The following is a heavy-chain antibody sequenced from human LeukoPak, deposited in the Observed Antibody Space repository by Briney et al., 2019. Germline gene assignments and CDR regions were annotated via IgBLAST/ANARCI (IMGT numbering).Heavy chain of an antibody. V-gene: IGHV3-48*02. D-gene: IGHD2-21*01. CDR2: ISSSSSTV. Sequence: GGSLRLSCAASGFTFSDYSMNWVRQAPGKGLEWVSYISSSSSTVYYADSVKGRFTISRDNGKNSLYLQMNSLRDEDTAVYYCARYGRLGGESFDYWGQGTLVTVSS. CDR3: ARYGRLGGESFDY. J-gene: IGHJ4*02. CDR1: GFTFSDYS.